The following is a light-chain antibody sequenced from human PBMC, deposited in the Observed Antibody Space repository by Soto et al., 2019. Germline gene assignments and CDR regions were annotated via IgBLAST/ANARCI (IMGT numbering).Light chain of an antibody. CDR2: DTS. V-gene: IGKV3-11*01. CDR3: QRRSTRPPFT. Sequence: EMVGAQTTARVSLSPRENATLSCRADQSVSGFLGWYQQKLGRAPRLLIHDTSNRATGVPARFSGSGSGTDFTLTISTLEPEDLTVYYGQRRSTRPPFTFGQGTRLEIK. J-gene: IGKJ5*01. CDR1: QSVSGF.